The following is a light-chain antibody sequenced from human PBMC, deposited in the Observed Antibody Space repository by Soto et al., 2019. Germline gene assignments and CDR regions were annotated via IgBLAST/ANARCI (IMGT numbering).Light chain of an antibody. V-gene: IGKV1-39*01. CDR1: QSISSY. CDR2: AAS. J-gene: IGKJ1*01. CDR3: QQSCSTPIT. Sequence: DIQMTQSPASLSASVGDRVTISCRASQSISSYLNWYQQKPGKAPKLLINAASSLQSGVPSRFSGSGSGTDFTLTISSLQPEDFATYYCQQSCSTPITFGQGTKVDIK.